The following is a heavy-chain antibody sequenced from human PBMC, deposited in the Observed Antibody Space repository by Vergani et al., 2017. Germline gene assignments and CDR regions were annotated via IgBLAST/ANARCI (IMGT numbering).Heavy chain of an antibody. J-gene: IGHJ5*02. Sequence: QVQLQESGPGLVKPSQTLSLTCTVSGGSISSGGYYWSWLRQHPGKGLEWIGYIYYSVSTYYNPSLKSRVTISVDTSKNQFSLKLSSVTAADTAVYYCARVLGYCSSTSCYTGWFDPWGQGTLVTVSS. CDR3: ARVLGYCSSTSCYTGWFDP. CDR2: IYYSVST. D-gene: IGHD2-2*02. CDR1: GGSISSGGYY. V-gene: IGHV4-31*03.